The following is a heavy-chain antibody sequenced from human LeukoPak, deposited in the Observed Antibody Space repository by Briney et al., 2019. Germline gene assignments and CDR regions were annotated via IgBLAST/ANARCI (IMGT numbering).Heavy chain of an antibody. CDR1: GFPFTTHA. D-gene: IGHD3-22*01. Sequence: GGSLRLSCAASGFPFTTHAMGWVRQASGKRLEWVSVISGSGGTIYYADSVKGRFTMSRDNSKNTLYLQMDSLRAEDTALYFCAKTFFFDRSGYYLDSWGLGTLVTVSS. J-gene: IGHJ4*02. V-gene: IGHV3-23*01. CDR3: AKTFFFDRSGYYLDS. CDR2: ISGSGGTI.